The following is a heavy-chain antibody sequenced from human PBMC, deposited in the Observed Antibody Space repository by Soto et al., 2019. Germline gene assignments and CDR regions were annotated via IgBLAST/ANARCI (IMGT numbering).Heavy chain of an antibody. CDR1: GLAFPIDD. CDR3: ARYRTTVPVAFDV. D-gene: IGHD4-4*01. CDR2: MNPSGRNT. V-gene: IGHV1-8*01. J-gene: IGHJ3*01. Sequence: QVQLVQSGAEVKKPGASVQVFCKASGLAFPIDDIIWVRQTIGQGLEFMGWMNPSGRNTGYAQKFQGRATFTWNTPTSTAYMDLSGLRSEDTAVYYCARYRTTVPVAFDVWGQGTMVTVSS.